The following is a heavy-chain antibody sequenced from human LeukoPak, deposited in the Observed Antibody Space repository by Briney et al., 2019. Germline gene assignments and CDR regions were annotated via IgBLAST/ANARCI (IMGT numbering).Heavy chain of an antibody. V-gene: IGHV3-23*01. J-gene: IGHJ6*03. CDR2: INGSGGST. CDR1: GFTFSSYA. D-gene: IGHD1-1*01. Sequence: GGSLRLSCAASGFTFSSYAMSWVRQAPGKGLEWVSAINGSGGSTYYTDSVKGRFTISRDNSKNTLYLQMNSLRAGDTALYYFSQGRYKQSYSYFYMDVWGKATTVTVYS. CDR3: SQGRYKQSYSYFYMDV.